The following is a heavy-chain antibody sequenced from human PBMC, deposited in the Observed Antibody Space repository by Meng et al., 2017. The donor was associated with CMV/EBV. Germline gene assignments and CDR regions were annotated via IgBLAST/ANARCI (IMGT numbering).Heavy chain of an antibody. CDR2: ISSSSSYI. V-gene: IGHV3-21*01. CDR3: AREIGTYYDFWSGYYGHYYGMDV. D-gene: IGHD3-3*01. Sequence: GESLKISCAASGFTFSSYSMNWVRQAPGKGLEWVSSISSSSSYIYYADSVKGRFTISRDNAKNSLYLQMNSLRAEDTAVYYCAREIGTYYDFWSGYYGHYYGMDVWGQGTTVTVSS. J-gene: IGHJ6*02. CDR1: GFTFSSYS.